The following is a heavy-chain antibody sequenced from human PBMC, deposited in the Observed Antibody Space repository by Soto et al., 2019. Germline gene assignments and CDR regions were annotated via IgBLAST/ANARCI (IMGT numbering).Heavy chain of an antibody. D-gene: IGHD3-22*01. J-gene: IGHJ4*02. CDR1: GFTFSSYG. V-gene: IGHV3-30*18. CDR2: ISYDGSKK. CDR3: AKEWVYDSSGWSFDY. Sequence: QVQLVESGGGVVQPGRSLRLSCAASGFTFSSYGMHWVRQAPGKGLEWVAVISYDGSKKYYADSVKGRFTISRDNSKNTLYLQMNSLRAEDTAVYYCAKEWVYDSSGWSFDYWGQGTLVTASS.